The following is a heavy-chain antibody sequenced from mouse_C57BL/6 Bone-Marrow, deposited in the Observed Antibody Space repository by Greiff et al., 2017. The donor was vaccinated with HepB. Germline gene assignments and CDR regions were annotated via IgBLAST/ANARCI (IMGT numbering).Heavy chain of an antibody. CDR3: TGPSTVDWYFDV. J-gene: IGHJ1*03. Sequence: EVKLQESGGGLVQPGGSMKLSCVASGFTFSNYWMNWVRQSPEKGLEWVAQIRLKSDNYATHYAVSVKGSFTISRDDSKSSVYLQMNNLRAEDTGIYYCTGPSTVDWYFDVWGTGTTVTVSS. CDR1: GFTFSNYW. V-gene: IGHV6-3*01. CDR2: IRLKSDNYAT. D-gene: IGHD1-1*01.